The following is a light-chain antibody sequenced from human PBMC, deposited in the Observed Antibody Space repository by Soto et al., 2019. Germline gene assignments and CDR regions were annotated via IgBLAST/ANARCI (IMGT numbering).Light chain of an antibody. J-gene: IGKJ5*01. V-gene: IGKV3-11*01. CDR1: QSITSN. CDR2: DAS. CDR3: QRGDT. Sequence: EVVMTQSPVTLSVSPGEGATLSCWASQSITSNLAWYQQKLGQAPRLLIYDASNRATGIPARFSGSGSGTDFTLTISSLEPEDFAVYYCQRGDTFGQGTRLEIK.